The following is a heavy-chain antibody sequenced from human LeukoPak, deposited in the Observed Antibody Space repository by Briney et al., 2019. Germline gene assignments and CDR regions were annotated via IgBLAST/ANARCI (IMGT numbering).Heavy chain of an antibody. CDR3: ARTYSSSWYNWFDP. Sequence: SEALSLTCAVYGGSFSGYYWSWIRQPPGKGLEWIGEINHSGSTNYNPSLKSRVTISVDTSKNQFSLKLSSVTAADTAVYYCARTYSSSWYNWFDPWGQGTLVTVSS. CDR2: INHSGST. D-gene: IGHD6-13*01. CDR1: GGSFSGYY. V-gene: IGHV4-34*01. J-gene: IGHJ5*02.